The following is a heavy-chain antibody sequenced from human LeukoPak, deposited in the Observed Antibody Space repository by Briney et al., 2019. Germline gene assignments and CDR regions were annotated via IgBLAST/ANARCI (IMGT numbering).Heavy chain of an antibody. V-gene: IGHV1-2*02. CDR1: GYTFTGYY. J-gene: IGHJ4*02. CDR3: AREQWFRCDY. D-gene: IGHD3-22*01. CDR2: INPKSGGT. Sequence: ASVKVSCKASGYTFTGYYMHWVRQAPGQGLEWMGWINPKSGGTNYAQKLQGRVTMTRDTSISTAYMELSRLRSDDTAVYYCAREQWFRCDYWGQGVPVTVSS.